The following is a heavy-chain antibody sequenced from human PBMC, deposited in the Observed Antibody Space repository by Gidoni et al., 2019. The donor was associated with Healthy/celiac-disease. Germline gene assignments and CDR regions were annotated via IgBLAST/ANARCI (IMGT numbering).Heavy chain of an antibody. V-gene: IGHV3-48*01. Sequence: EVPLVESGGCLVQPGGSLRLSCAASGFTFSSYSMHWVRQAPGKGLQWFSYISSSSSNIYYADSVKGRFTIARDNAKNSLYLQMNSLRAEDTAVYYCARFSWNYEEDYWGQGTLVTVSS. D-gene: IGHD1-7*01. CDR1: GFTFSSYS. CDR2: ISSSSSNI. CDR3: ARFSWNYEEDY. J-gene: IGHJ4*02.